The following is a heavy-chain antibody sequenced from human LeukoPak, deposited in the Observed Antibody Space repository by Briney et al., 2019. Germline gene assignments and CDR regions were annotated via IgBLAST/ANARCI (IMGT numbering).Heavy chain of an antibody. J-gene: IGHJ3*02. V-gene: IGHV3-74*01. D-gene: IGHD3-22*01. Sequence: GGSLRLSCAASGFTFSSYWMHWVRQAPGKGLVWVSRINTDGSSTSYADSAKGRFTISRDNAKNTLYLQMNSLRAEDTAVYYCAKLSLGTYYYDSSGGSDAFDIWGQGTMVTVSS. CDR3: AKLSLGTYYYDSSGGSDAFDI. CDR1: GFTFSSYW. CDR2: INTDGSST.